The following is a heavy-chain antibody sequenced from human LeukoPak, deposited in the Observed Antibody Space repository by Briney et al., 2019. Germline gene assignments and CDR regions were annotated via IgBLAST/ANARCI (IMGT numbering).Heavy chain of an antibody. J-gene: IGHJ5*02. V-gene: IGHV1-8*02. CDR3: ARSPPGGIATRRGFDP. CDR1: GYTFTSYG. Sequence: GASVKVSCKASGYTFTSYGISWVRQAPGQGLEWMGWMNPNSGNTGYAQKFQGRVTMTRNTSISTAYMELSSLRSEDTAVYYCARSPPGGIATRRGFDPWGQGTLVTVSS. CDR2: MNPNSGNT. D-gene: IGHD6-6*01.